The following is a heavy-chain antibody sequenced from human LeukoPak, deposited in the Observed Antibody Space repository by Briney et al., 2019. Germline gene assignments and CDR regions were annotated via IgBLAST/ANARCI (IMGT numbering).Heavy chain of an antibody. J-gene: IGHJ6*03. CDR1: GYTLTELS. V-gene: IGHV7-4-1*02. CDR3: ARVRASISSGWYGVDYYYMDV. CDR2: INTNTGNP. Sequence: ASVKVSCKVSGYTLTELSMHWVRQAPGKGLEWMGWINTNTGNPTYAQGFTGRFVFSLDTSVSTAYLQISSLKAEDTAVYYCARVRASISSGWYGVDYYYMDVWGKGTTVTVSS. D-gene: IGHD6-19*01.